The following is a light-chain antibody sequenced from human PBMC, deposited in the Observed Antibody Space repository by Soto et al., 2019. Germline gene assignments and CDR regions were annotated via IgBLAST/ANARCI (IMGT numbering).Light chain of an antibody. V-gene: IGKV1-39*01. J-gene: IGKJ5*01. CDR3: QQSYSAPIT. CDR1: QSSSSY. Sequence: DIQMTQSPSSLSASVGDRVTLTCRASQSSSSYVNWYQQKPGKAPKVLIYSASNLQRVGPSRFSGSGAGTDFTLTISSLQPEDFATYYCQQSYSAPITFGQGTRLEIK. CDR2: SAS.